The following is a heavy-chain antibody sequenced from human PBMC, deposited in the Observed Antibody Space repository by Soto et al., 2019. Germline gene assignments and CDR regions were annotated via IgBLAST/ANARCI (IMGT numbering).Heavy chain of an antibody. J-gene: IGHJ4*02. CDR3: AKLYYYDSSGYYRSIDY. Sequence: GGSLRLSCAASGFTFSSYGMHWVRQAPGKGLEWVAVISYDGSNKYYADSVKGRFTISRDNSKNTLYLQMNSLRAEDTAVYYCAKLYYYDSSGYYRSIDYWGQGTLVTVSS. CDR2: ISYDGSNK. D-gene: IGHD3-22*01. CDR1: GFTFSSYG. V-gene: IGHV3-30*18.